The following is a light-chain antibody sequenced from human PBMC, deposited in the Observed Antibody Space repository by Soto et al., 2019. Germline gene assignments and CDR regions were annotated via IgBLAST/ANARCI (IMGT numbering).Light chain of an antibody. V-gene: IGKV1-27*01. J-gene: IGKJ1*01. CDR3: QKYNGAPWT. CDR1: PVISNN. Sequence: DIQMTQSPSSLSASVGDRVTITCRAIPVISNNLAWYQQQPGKVHKLLIHVASTLQSGVPSRFSVSGSGTDFKITISSLQPEDGANYYCQKYNGAPWTFGQGTKVEIK. CDR2: VAS.